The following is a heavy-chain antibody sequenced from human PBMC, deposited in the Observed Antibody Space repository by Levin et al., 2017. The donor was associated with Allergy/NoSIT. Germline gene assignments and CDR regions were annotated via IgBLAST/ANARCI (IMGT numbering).Heavy chain of an antibody. D-gene: IGHD3-22*01. CDR1: GYSFTSYW. CDR2: IYPGDSDT. J-gene: IGHJ6*02. CDR3: ARGSDYYDSSGYYPNYYGMDV. Sequence: KVSCKGSGYSFTSYWIGWVRQMPGKGLEWMGIIYPGDSDTRYSPSFQGQVTISADKSISTAYLQWSSLKASDTAMYYCARGSDYYDSSGYYPNYYGMDVWGQGTTVTVSS. V-gene: IGHV5-51*01.